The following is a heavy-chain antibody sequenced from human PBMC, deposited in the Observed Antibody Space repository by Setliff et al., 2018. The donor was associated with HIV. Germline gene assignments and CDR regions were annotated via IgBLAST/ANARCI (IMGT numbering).Heavy chain of an antibody. CDR1: GGSISSGSHY. Sequence: PSETLSLTCTVSGGSISSGSHYWSWIRQPAGEGLEWIGRIHTRGSTDYNPSLKSRVTISVDTSKNQISLKLTAVTAADSAVYYCAREGDGIDFWGQGTLVTVSS. CDR2: IHTRGST. V-gene: IGHV4-61*02. CDR3: AREGDGIDF. D-gene: IGHD2-21*02. J-gene: IGHJ4*02.